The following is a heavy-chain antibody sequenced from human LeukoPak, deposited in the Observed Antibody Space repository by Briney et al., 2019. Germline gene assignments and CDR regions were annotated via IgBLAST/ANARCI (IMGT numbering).Heavy chain of an antibody. CDR2: IYHSGST. J-gene: IGHJ3*02. CDR3: GGGGAYYYDSSGYQGAFDI. D-gene: IGHD3-22*01. V-gene: IGHV4-38-2*01. Sequence: PSETLSLTCAVSGYSISSGYYWGWIRQPPGKGLEWIGSIYHSGSTYYNPSLKSRVTISVDTSKNQFSLKLSSVTAADTAVYYWGGGGAYYYDSSGYQGAFDIGGKGKMVTVSS. CDR1: GYSISSGYY.